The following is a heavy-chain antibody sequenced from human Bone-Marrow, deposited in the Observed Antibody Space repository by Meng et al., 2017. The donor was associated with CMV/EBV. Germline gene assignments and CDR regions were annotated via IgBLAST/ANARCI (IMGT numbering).Heavy chain of an antibody. V-gene: IGHV4-61*01. J-gene: IGHJ4*02. CDR2: IYYSGRT. CDR3: VAYLVGIGGRGY. D-gene: IGHD1-26*01. CDR1: GASVSRGNYY. Sequence: GSLRLSCTVSGASVSRGNYYWSWSRQPPGKGLEWIGYIYYSGRTDYNPSIKSRVTISLDTSKNQFSLKLSSVTAADTAVYYCVAYLVGIGGRGYWGQGTVVTVYS.